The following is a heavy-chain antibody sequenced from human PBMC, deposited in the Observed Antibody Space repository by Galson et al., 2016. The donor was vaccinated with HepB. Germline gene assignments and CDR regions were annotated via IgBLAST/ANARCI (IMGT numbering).Heavy chain of an antibody. J-gene: IGHJ6*02. CDR3: ARDRSASMDV. V-gene: IGHV3-30*04. CDR2: LSYDGSVK. Sequence: SLRLSCAASGFTFSTYAMHWVRQAPGKGLEWVAVLSYDGSVKHYADSVKGRFTISRDNSKNTLFLKMNSLRAEDTAVYYCARDRSASMDVWGQGTTVTVSS. CDR1: GFTFSTYA.